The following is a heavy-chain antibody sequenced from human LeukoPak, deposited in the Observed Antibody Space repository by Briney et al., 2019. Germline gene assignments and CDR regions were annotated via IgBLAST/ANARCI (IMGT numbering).Heavy chain of an antibody. CDR3: AREVDNSDYYHPGAFDI. CDR2: IHYSGST. CDR1: VGSISSGGYS. Sequence: PSETLSLTCAVSVGSISSGGYSWNWIRQPPGKGLEWIGYIHYSGSTYYHPSLKSRVTISVDTSKNQFSLKPSSVTAADTAVYYCAREVDNSDYYHPGAFDIWGQGTMVTVSS. V-gene: IGHV4-30-4*07. J-gene: IGHJ3*02. D-gene: IGHD3-22*01.